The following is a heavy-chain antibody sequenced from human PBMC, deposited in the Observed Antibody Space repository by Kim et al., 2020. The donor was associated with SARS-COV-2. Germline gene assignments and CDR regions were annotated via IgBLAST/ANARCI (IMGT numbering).Heavy chain of an antibody. V-gene: IGHV3-64*01. CDR1: GFTFSSYA. CDR3: AKTYCSGGSCYDTLFDY. D-gene: IGHD2-15*01. Sequence: GGSLRLSCAASGFTFSSYAMHWVRQAPGKGLEYVSAISSNGGSTYYANSVKGRFTISRDNSKNTLYLQMGSLRAEDMAVYYCAKTYCSGGSCYDTLFDY. CDR2: ISSNGGST. J-gene: IGHJ4*01.